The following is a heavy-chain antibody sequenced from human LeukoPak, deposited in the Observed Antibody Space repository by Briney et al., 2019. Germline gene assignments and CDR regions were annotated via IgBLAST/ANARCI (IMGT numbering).Heavy chain of an antibody. V-gene: IGHV3-30*02. CDR3: VSGYDFY. Sequence: PGGSLRLSCAASGFTFSSYGMHWVRQAPGKGLEWVAFIRYDGSNKYYAGSVKGRFTISRDNSKNTLYLQMNSLRAEDTAVYYCVSGYDFYWGQGTLVTVSS. J-gene: IGHJ4*02. CDR1: GFTFSSYG. CDR2: IRYDGSNK. D-gene: IGHD5-12*01.